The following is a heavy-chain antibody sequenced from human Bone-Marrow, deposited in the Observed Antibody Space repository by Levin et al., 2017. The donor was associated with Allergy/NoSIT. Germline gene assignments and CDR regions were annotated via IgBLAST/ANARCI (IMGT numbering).Heavy chain of an antibody. V-gene: IGHV1-2*02. Sequence: ASVKVSCKASGYTFTGYYMHWVRQAPGQGLEWMGWINPNSGGTNYAQKFQGRVTMTRDTSISTAYMELSRLRSDDTAVYYCARDPRTYDYGDTGDYWGQGTLVTVSS. J-gene: IGHJ4*02. CDR1: GYTFTGYY. D-gene: IGHD4-17*01. CDR3: ARDPRTYDYGDTGDY. CDR2: INPNSGGT.